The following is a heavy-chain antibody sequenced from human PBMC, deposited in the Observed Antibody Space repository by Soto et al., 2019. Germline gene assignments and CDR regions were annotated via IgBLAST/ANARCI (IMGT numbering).Heavy chain of an antibody. J-gene: IGHJ4*02. D-gene: IGHD6-19*01. CDR3: ARHHESGWYGY. V-gene: IGHV4-39*01. CDR1: GGSIDKSTYY. CDR2: IYYSGST. Sequence: SETLSLTCTVSGGSIDKSTYYWCWIRQPPGKGLEWIGSIYYSGSTYYYPSFKGRVTISVDTSRNQFSLKLRSATAADTAVYYCARHHESGWYGYWGQGTLVTVS.